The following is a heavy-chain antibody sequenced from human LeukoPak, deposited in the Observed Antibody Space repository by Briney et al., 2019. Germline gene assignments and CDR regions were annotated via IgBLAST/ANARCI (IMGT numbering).Heavy chain of an antibody. V-gene: IGHV1-69*11. CDR2: IIPILSQS. J-gene: IGHJ3*02. CDR3: ATGGAYRDAFDI. Sequence: EASVKVSCKASGYTFTGYYMHWVRQAPGQGLEWMGRIIPILSQSNYAQKFQGTVSITADEFTETAYMELSSLRSDDTAVYYCATGGAYRDAFDIWGQETMVTVSS. D-gene: IGHD3-10*01. CDR1: GYTFTGYY.